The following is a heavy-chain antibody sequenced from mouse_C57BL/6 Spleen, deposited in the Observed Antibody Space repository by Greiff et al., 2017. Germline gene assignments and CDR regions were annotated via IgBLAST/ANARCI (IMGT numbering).Heavy chain of an antibody. Sequence: QVQLQQSGPELVKPGSSVKISCKASGYAFSSSWMNWVKQRPGKGLEWIGRIYPGDGDTNYNGKFKGKATLTADKSSSTAYMQLSSLTSEDSAVYFCAPYSNYVGFAYWGQGTLVTVSA. J-gene: IGHJ3*01. CDR2: IYPGDGDT. D-gene: IGHD2-5*01. CDR3: APYSNYVGFAY. CDR1: GYAFSSSW. V-gene: IGHV1-82*01.